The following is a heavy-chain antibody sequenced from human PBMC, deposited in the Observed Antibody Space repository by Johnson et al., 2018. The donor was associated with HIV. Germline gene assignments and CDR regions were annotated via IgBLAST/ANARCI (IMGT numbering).Heavy chain of an antibody. D-gene: IGHD3-22*01. Sequence: VQLVESGGGVVQPGRSLRLSCAASGFTFYSYGMHWVRQAPGKGLEWVSRTNSDGSSTNYADSVKGRFTISRDKAKNTLHLQMNSLRVEDTAVYYCARDLHDSSGYYYEGDAFDIWGQGTMVTVST. CDR1: GFTFYSYG. J-gene: IGHJ3*02. CDR2: TNSDGSST. CDR3: ARDLHDSSGYYYEGDAFDI. V-gene: IGHV3-74*01.